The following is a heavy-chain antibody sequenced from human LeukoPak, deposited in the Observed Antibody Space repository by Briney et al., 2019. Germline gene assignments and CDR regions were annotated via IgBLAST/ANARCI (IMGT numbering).Heavy chain of an antibody. CDR3: ASGVRREEWFDP. D-gene: IGHD1-1*01. CDR2: IIPIFGTA. J-gene: IGHJ5*02. Sequence: GSSVTVSCKASGGTFSSYAISWVRQAPGQGLEWMGGIIPIFGTANYAQKFQGRVTITADESTSTAYMELSSLRSEDTAVYYCASGVRREEWFDPWGQGTLVTVSS. V-gene: IGHV1-69*01. CDR1: GGTFSSYA.